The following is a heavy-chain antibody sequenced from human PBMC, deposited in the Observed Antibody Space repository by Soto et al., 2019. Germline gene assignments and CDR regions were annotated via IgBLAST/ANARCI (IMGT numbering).Heavy chain of an antibody. CDR1: GFTFSRFA. Sequence: PGGSLRLSCGASGFTFSRFAMSWVRQAPGKGLEWVSTISPPGGTTFYADSARGRFTISRDNSKNTLYLELNSLRAEDTAIYYCAKDLTPIQLWPSSFDFWGQGTLVTVSS. CDR2: ISPPGGTT. D-gene: IGHD5-18*01. V-gene: IGHV3-23*01. J-gene: IGHJ4*02. CDR3: AKDLTPIQLWPSSFDF.